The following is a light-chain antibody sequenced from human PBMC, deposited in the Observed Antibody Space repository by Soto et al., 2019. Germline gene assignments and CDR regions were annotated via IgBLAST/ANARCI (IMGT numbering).Light chain of an antibody. Sequence: QSVLTQPPSASGTPGQRVTISCSGSSSNIGGNTVFWYQQLPGTAPKLLIYHNNQRPSGVPDRFSGSKSGTSASLAISGLHSEDEADYYCAAWDDSLTAVLFGGGTKLTVL. CDR3: AAWDDSLTAVL. V-gene: IGLV1-44*01. CDR1: SSNIGGNT. J-gene: IGLJ3*02. CDR2: HNN.